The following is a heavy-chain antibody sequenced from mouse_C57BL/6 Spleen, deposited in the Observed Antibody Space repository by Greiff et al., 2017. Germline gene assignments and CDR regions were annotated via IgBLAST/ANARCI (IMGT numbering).Heavy chain of an antibody. Sequence: QVTLKESGPGILQPSQTLSLTCSFSGFSLSTFGMGVGWIRQPSGKGLEWLAHIWWDDDKYYNPALKSRLTISKDTSKNQVFLKSANVDTADTATYYCARTMYGSSYTWFAYWGQGTLVTVSA. D-gene: IGHD1-1*01. CDR1: GFSLSTFGMG. CDR2: IWWDDDK. J-gene: IGHJ3*01. V-gene: IGHV8-8*01. CDR3: ARTMYGSSYTWFAY.